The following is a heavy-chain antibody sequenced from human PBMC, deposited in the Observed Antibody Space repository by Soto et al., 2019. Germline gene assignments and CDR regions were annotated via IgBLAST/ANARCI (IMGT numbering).Heavy chain of an antibody. D-gene: IGHD2-2*01. J-gene: IGHJ2*01. CDR1: GFTFSSYW. CDR3: ARAVPAARRSYWYFDL. CDR2: IKQDGSEK. V-gene: IGHV3-7*01. Sequence: ESGGGLVQPGGSLRLSCAASGFTFSSYWMSWVRQAPGKGLEWVANIKQDGSEKYYVDSVKGRFTISRDNAKNSLYLQMNSLRAEDTAVYYCARAVPAARRSYWYFDLWGRGTLVTVSS.